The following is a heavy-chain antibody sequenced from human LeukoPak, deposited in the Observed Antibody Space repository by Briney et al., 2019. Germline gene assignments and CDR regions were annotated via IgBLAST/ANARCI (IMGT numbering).Heavy chain of an antibody. D-gene: IGHD3-22*01. CDR3: ARDPYYDSSGYYSPDY. CDR2: ISYDGGNI. J-gene: IGHJ4*02. CDR1: GFIFSSYG. Sequence: GGSLRLSCAASGFIFSSYGMHWVRQAPGKGLEWVAVISYDGGNISYTDSVKGRFTISRDNSKNTLYLQMNSLRAEDTAVYYCARDPYYDSSGYYSPDYWGQGTLVTVSS. V-gene: IGHV3-30*03.